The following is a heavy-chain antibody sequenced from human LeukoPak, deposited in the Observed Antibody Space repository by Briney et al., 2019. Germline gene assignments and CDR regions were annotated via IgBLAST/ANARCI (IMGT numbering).Heavy chain of an antibody. V-gene: IGHV4-39*01. J-gene: IGHJ5*01. D-gene: IGHD6-13*01. CDR3: TRQLSWASDTGDS. Sequence: PSETLSLTCNVSGGSISGSRRYWGWARQPPRGGLEWIGSIRYIGTTYYNPSLQSRLTISVDNSQNQFSLKLKSVTAADTSMYYCTRQLSWASDTGDSWGQGTLVTVSS. CDR2: IRYIGTT. CDR1: GGSISGSRRY.